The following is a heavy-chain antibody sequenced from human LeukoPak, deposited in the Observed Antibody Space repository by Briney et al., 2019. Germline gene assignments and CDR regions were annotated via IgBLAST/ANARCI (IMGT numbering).Heavy chain of an antibody. V-gene: IGHV4-59*08. CDR3: ARHDVAGATTDYFQH. J-gene: IGHJ1*01. D-gene: IGHD1-26*01. Sequence: SETLSLTCTVSGGSISSYYWSWIRQPPGKGPEWIGYIYYSGSTRCNPSLKSRVTISVDTSKNQISLKLGSVTAADTAVYYCARHDVAGATTDYFQHWGQGTLVTVSS. CDR1: GGSISSYY. CDR2: IYYSGST.